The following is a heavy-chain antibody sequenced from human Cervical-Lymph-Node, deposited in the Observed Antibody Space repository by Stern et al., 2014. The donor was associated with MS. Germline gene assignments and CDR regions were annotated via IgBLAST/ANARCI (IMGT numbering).Heavy chain of an antibody. D-gene: IGHD2-8*02. CDR2: VYYSGAT. Sequence: VQLVESGPGLVKPSETLSLTCAVSGDSISSYTHYWAWIRQPPGKGLEWIGSVYYSGATYYNPSLKSPVTISVDTSTNHFSLGLNSVTAADTAVYYCAKHACTGAACPFDLWGQGTLVTVSS. V-gene: IGHV4-39*01. CDR1: GDSISSYTHY. CDR3: AKHACTGAACPFDL. J-gene: IGHJ4*02.